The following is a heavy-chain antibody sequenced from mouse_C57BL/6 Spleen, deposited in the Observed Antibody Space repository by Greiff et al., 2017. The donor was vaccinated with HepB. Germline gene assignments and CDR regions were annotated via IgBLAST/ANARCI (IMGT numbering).Heavy chain of an antibody. CDR1: GFTFSSYG. Sequence: EVKLVESGGDLVKPGGSLKLSCAASGFTFSSYGMSWVRQTPDKRLEWVATISSGGSYTYYPDSVKGRFTISRDNAKNTLYLQMSSLKSEDTAMYYCARPYSKDWYFDVWGTGTTVTVSS. CDR3: ARPYSKDWYFDV. J-gene: IGHJ1*03. D-gene: IGHD2-5*01. V-gene: IGHV5-6*01. CDR2: ISSGGSYT.